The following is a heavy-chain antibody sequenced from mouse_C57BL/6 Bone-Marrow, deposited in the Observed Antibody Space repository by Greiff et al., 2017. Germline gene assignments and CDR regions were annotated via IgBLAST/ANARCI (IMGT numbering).Heavy chain of an antibody. Sequence: VQLQQSGTVLARPGASVKMSCKTSGYTFTSYWMHWVNQRPGQGLEWIGAIYPGNSDTSYNQKFKGKAKLTAVTSASTAYMGLSSLTNEDSAVYYCTSHYGSSYYFDYWGQGTTLTVSS. CDR2: IYPGNSDT. CDR1: GYTFTSYW. J-gene: IGHJ2*01. CDR3: TSHYGSSYYFDY. D-gene: IGHD1-1*01. V-gene: IGHV1-5*01.